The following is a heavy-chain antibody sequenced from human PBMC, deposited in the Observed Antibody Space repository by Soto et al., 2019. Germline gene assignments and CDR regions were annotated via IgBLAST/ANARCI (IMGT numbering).Heavy chain of an antibody. CDR2: ISGSGGST. J-gene: IGHJ1*01. CDR3: AKIRFLEWLFPAYFQH. V-gene: IGHV3-23*01. D-gene: IGHD3-3*01. CDR1: GFTFSSYA. Sequence: GSLRLSCAASGFTFSSYAMSWVRQAPGKGLEWVSAISGSGGSTYYADSVKGRFTISRDNSKNTLYLQMNSLRAEDTAVYYCAKIRFLEWLFPAYFQHWGQGTLVTVSS.